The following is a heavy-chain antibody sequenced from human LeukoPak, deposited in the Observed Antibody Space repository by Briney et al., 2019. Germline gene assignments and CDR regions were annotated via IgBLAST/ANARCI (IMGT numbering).Heavy chain of an antibody. J-gene: IGHJ4*02. CDR1: GYTFTSCA. Sequence: ASVKVSCTASGYTFTSCARHWGRHAPGRRRQGMGWINADNGNTKYTQTLQSRVTITRDTSASTAYMELSSLRSEDTAVYYCARVGPSGYDSAGAFDYGGQGTLVTVSS. D-gene: IGHD5-12*01. V-gene: IGHV1-3*01. CDR3: ARVGPSGYDSAGAFDY. CDR2: INADNGNT.